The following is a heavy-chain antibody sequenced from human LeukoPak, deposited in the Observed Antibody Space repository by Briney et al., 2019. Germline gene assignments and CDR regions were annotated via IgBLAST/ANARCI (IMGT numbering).Heavy chain of an antibody. CDR3: ARPGGGTAAGTRTYYYYMDV. V-gene: IGHV4-4*02. D-gene: IGHD6-13*01. CDR2: INHSGST. J-gene: IGHJ6*03. CDR1: GGSISSSNW. Sequence: PSETLSLTCAVSGGSISSSNWWSWVRQPPGKGLEWIGEINHSGSTNYNPSLKSRVTISVDTSKNQFSLKLSSVTAADTAVYYWARPGGGTAAGTRTYYYYMDVWGKGTTVTVSS.